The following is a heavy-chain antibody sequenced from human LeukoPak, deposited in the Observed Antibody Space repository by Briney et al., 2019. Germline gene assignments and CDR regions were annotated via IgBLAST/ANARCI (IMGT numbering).Heavy chain of an antibody. CDR3: AKTLSYSSGWVY. V-gene: IGHV3-23*01. CDR1: GFTFSXXX. CDR2: IXXSGGST. J-gene: IGHJ4*02. Sequence: GGSLRLSXXXSGFTFSXXXXXXXXXAXXXXXXXVXAIXXSGGSTYYXXSXKAXFSXXXXXSKSTVYLQMNSLRAEDTAVYYCAKTLSYSSGWVYWGQGTLVTVSS. D-gene: IGHD6-19*01.